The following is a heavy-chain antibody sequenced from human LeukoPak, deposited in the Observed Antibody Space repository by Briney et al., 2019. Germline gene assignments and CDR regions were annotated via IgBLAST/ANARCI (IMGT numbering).Heavy chain of an antibody. J-gene: IGHJ4*02. CDR1: GGSISSGDYY. CDR3: ARAIASSGSRLFDY. CDR2: IYYSGST. V-gene: IGHV4-30-4*01. D-gene: IGHD3-10*01. Sequence: IPSQTLSLTCTLSGGSISSGDYYGSWIRQPPGKGLEWIGYIYYSGSTYYNPSLKSRVTISLDTSKNQFSLRLTSVTAADTAVYYCARAIASSGSRLFDYWGQGTLVTVSS.